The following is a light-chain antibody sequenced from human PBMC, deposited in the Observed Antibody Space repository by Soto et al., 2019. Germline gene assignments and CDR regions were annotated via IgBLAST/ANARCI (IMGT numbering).Light chain of an antibody. J-gene: IGKJ1*01. Sequence: EIVLTQSPATLSSSPGATAILSCRASQYVGSRLAWYQHKPGQAPRLLIYYMSKRATGIPARFSGSGSGTDVTLTISSLAPDDFAIYYCHQRQSWPRTFGQGTKVDIK. CDR2: YMS. CDR1: QYVGSR. CDR3: HQRQSWPRT. V-gene: IGKV3-11*01.